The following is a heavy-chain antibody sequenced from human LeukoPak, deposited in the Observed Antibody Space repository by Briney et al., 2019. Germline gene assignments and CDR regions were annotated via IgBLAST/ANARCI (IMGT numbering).Heavy chain of an antibody. CDR2: IYYSGST. Sequence: SETPSLTCTVSGGSISSSSYYWGWIRQPPGKGREWIGSIYYSGSTYYNPSLKSRVTISVDTAKNQSSLKLSSVTAADTAVYSCASGTATLEGDYWGQGPLVTVSS. CDR1: GGSISSSSYY. CDR3: ASGTATLEGDY. J-gene: IGHJ4*02. V-gene: IGHV4-39*01. D-gene: IGHD5-18*01.